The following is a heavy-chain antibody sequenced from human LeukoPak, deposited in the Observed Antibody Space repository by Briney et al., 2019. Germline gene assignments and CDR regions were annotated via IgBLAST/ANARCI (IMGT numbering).Heavy chain of an antibody. J-gene: IGHJ4*02. CDR2: INHSGST. Sequence: SETLSLTCAVYGDFFSGYYWSWIRQPPGKGLEWIGEINHSGSTNYNPSLKSRVTISVDTSKNQFSLKLSSVTAADTAVYYCARGYGSGFLVPDYWGQGTLVTVSS. CDR3: ARGYGSGFLVPDY. V-gene: IGHV4-34*01. D-gene: IGHD3-10*01. CDR1: GDFFSGYY.